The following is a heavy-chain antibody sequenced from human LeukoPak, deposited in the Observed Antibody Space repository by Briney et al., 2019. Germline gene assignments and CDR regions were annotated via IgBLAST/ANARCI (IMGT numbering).Heavy chain of an antibody. J-gene: IGHJ4*02. V-gene: IGHV1-69*13. CDR2: IIPIFGTA. CDR3: ARLEITTVTASDY. CDR1: GGTFSSYA. Sequence: SVKVSCKASGGTFSSYAISWVRQPPGQGLEWMGGIIPIFGTANYAQKFQGRVTITADESTSTAYMELSSLRSEDTAVYYCARLEITTVTASDYWGQGTLVTVSS. D-gene: IGHD4-17*01.